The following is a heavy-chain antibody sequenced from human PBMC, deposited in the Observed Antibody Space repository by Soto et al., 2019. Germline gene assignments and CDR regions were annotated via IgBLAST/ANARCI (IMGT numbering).Heavy chain of an antibody. CDR2: IYYSGIT. CDR1: GGSISSYY. V-gene: IGHV4-59*12. CDR3: ARDRTPMIPVCAVDI. D-gene: IGHD3-22*01. Sequence: SETLSLTCTVSGGSISSYYWSWIRQPPGKGLEWIGYIYYSGITNYNPSLKSRVTISVDTSKNQFSLKLSSVTAADTAVYYCARDRTPMIPVCAVDIWGQGAMVTVSS. J-gene: IGHJ3*02.